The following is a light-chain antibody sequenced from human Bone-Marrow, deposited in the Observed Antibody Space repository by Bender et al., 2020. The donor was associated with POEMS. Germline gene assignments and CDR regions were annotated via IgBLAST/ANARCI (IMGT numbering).Light chain of an antibody. J-gene: IGLJ3*02. CDR1: SSDVSVYKF. CDR2: DVN. CDR3: CSYTGTYTWV. Sequence: QSDLTQPRSVSGSPGQSVTISCSGTSSDVSVYKFVSWYQQHPGKAPKVVIYDVNKRPSGVPDRFSGSKSGNTASLTISGLQAEDEADYYCCSYTGTYTWVFGGGTTLTVL. V-gene: IGLV2-11*01.